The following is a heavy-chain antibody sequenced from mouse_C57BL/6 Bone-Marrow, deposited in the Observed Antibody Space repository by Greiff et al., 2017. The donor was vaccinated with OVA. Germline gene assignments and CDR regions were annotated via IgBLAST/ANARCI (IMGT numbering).Heavy chain of an antibody. CDR2: IYPRSGNT. J-gene: IGHJ4*01. V-gene: IGHV1-81*01. Sequence: QVQLQQSGAELARPGASVKLSCKASGYTFTSYGISWVKQRTGQGLEWIGEIYPRSGNTYYNEKFKGKATLTADKSSSTAYMELRSLTSEDSAVYVCARSEGDYDLYAMDYWGQGTSVTVSS. CDR3: ARSEGDYDLYAMDY. D-gene: IGHD2-4*01. CDR1: GYTFTSYG.